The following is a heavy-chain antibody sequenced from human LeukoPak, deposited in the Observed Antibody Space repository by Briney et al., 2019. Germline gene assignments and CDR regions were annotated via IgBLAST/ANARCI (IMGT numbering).Heavy chain of an antibody. CDR1: GGSINNYY. CDR3: VRSKSGAYGWFDP. V-gene: IGHV4-59*01. D-gene: IGHD2-15*01. J-gene: IGHJ5*02. CDR2: IYYSGTT. Sequence: SETLSLTCTVSGGSINNYYWTWIRQPPGKGLEWIGYIYYSGTTNYNPSLKSRVTISVDTSKNQFSLKVNSVTAADTADYYCVRSKSGAYGWFDPWGQGTLVTVSS.